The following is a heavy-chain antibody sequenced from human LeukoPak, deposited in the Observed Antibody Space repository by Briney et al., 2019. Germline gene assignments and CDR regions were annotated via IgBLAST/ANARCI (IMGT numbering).Heavy chain of an antibody. Sequence: GASVKVSCKASGYIFTAYYIHWVRQAPGRGLEWMGWINPNSGDTHYAQKFQGRVTLTWAASITTAYMGLTRLTSDDTAVYYCAREGDRMSDYWGQGTLVTVSS. CDR2: INPNSGDT. J-gene: IGHJ4*02. CDR1: GYIFTAYY. CDR3: AREGDRMSDY. D-gene: IGHD1-26*01. V-gene: IGHV1-2*02.